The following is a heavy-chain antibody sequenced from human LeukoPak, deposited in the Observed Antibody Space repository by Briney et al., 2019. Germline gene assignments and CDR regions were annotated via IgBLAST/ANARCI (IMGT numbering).Heavy chain of an antibody. J-gene: IGHJ4*02. CDR3: TKWSGFGDD. CDR1: GITFSSYA. V-gene: IGHV3-23*01. CDR2: ISGSGGST. Sequence: GGSLRLSCAASGITFSSYAMSWVRQAPGKGLEWVSAISGSGGSTYYADSVKGRFTISRDNSRNTLYLQMSSLRPEDTAVYYCTKWSGFGDDWGQGTLVTVSS. D-gene: IGHD3-10*01.